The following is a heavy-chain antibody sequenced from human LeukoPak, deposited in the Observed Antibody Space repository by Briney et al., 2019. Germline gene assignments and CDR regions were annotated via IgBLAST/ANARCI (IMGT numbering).Heavy chain of an antibody. D-gene: IGHD3-16*01. V-gene: IGHV1-2*07. CDR3: ARASFWESPINWFDP. CDR1: GYTFTDYD. J-gene: IGHJ5*02. Sequence: ASVKVSCKTSGYTFTDYDITWVRQAPGQGLEWMGWINPKNGGANYAPRFQGRVTMTRDRSISTVYMELSGLTSDDTAMYYCARASFWESPINWFDPWGQGTLVTASS. CDR2: INPKNGGA.